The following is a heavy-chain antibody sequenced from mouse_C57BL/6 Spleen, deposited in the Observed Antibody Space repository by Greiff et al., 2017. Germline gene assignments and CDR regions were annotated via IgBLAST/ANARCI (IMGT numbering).Heavy chain of an antibody. J-gene: IGHJ4*01. CDR3: ASYGSSYDAMDY. CDR2: IYPGDGDT. V-gene: IGHV1-80*01. Sequence: VQLQQSGAELVKPGASVKISCKASGYAFSSYWMNWVKQRPGKGLEWIGQIYPGDGDTNYNGKFKGKATLTADKSSSTAYMQLSSLTSEDSAVYYCASYGSSYDAMDYWGQGTSVTVSS. CDR1: GYAFSSYW. D-gene: IGHD1-1*01.